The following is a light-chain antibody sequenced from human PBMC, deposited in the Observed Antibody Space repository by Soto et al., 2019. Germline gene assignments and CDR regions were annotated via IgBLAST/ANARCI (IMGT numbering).Light chain of an antibody. CDR3: SSYTSSSTLV. J-gene: IGLJ3*02. Sequence: QSALTQPASVSGSPGQSITISCTGTSSDVGGYNYVSWYQQRPGKAPKLMIYEVSNRPSGFSNRFSGSKSGNTASLTISGLQPEDEADYYCSSYTSSSTLVFGGGTKLTVL. CDR1: SSDVGGYNY. V-gene: IGLV2-14*01. CDR2: EVS.